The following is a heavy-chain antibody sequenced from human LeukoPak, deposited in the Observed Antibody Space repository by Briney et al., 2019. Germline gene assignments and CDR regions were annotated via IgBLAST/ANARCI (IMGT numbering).Heavy chain of an antibody. CDR2: INQSGST. V-gene: IGHV4-34*01. CDR1: GGSFSGYY. Sequence: PSETLSLTCAVYGGSFSGYYWNWIRQPPGKWLEWIGEINQSGSTNYNPSLKSRVTISFDTSKNQFSLKLSSVTAADKAVYYCARGRAFFDWGQGTLVTVSS. CDR3: ARGRAFFD. J-gene: IGHJ4*02. D-gene: IGHD3-3*02.